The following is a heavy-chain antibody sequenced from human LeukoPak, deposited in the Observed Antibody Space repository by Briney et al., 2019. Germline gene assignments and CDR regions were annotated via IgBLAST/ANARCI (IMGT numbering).Heavy chain of an antibody. V-gene: IGHV3-23*01. Sequence: PGGSLRLSCVASGFTFGSYPMTWVRQAPGKGLEWVSSIIGSGGATYYADSVKGRFTISRDNSKNTLFLQMNSLRAEDTAVYYCAKEAQGCSITSCYFDSWGQGTLVTVSS. CDR2: IIGSGGAT. CDR3: AKEAQGCSITSCYFDS. CDR1: GFTFGSYP. J-gene: IGHJ4*02. D-gene: IGHD2-2*01.